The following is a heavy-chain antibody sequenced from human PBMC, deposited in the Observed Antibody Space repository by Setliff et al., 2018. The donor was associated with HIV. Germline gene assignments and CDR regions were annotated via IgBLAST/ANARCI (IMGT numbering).Heavy chain of an antibody. Sequence: SETLSLTCTVSGGSISSGRNYWSRIRQTAGKGLEWIGRIYTSGSTYYNPSLKSRVTISVDTSKNQFSLKLSSVTAADTAVYYCARDGPALYDSGIRYWGQGSLVTVSS. J-gene: IGHJ4*02. CDR2: IYTSGST. CDR3: ARDGPALYDSGIRY. V-gene: IGHV4-61*02. D-gene: IGHD3-10*01. CDR1: GGSISSGRNY.